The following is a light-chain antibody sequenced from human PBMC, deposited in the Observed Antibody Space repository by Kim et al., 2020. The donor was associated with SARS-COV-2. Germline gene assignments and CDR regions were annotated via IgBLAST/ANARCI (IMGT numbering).Light chain of an antibody. Sequence: EIQMTQSPPSLPASIGDTVTITCQASQDISNYLNWYQQKSGIAPRALIFDASNLESGVPSRFSGSGSGTHFTLRITSLQPEDIATYYCQQYHNLPITFGRGTRLEIK. V-gene: IGKV1-33*01. CDR1: QDISNY. CDR3: QQYHNLPIT. J-gene: IGKJ5*01. CDR2: DAS.